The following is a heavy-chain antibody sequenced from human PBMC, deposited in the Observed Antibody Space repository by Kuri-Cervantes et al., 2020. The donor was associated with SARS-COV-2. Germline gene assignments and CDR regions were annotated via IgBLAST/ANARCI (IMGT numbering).Heavy chain of an antibody. Sequence: SETLSLTCAVSGYSISSGYYWGWIRQPPGKGLEWIGSIYHRGSTYYNPSLKSRVTISVDTSKNQFSLKLSSVTAADTAVYYCARQAVAVEYSSSSGAFYIWGQGTVVTVSS. CDR1: GYSISSGYY. D-gene: IGHD6-6*01. J-gene: IGHJ3*02. V-gene: IGHV4-38-2*01. CDR3: ARQAVAVEYSSSSGAFYI. CDR2: IYHRGST.